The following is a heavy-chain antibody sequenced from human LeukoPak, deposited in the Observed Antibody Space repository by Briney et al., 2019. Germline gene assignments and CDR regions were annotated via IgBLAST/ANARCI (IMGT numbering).Heavy chain of an antibody. CDR1: GFTFSSYA. CDR3: AKDPGYCSGGSCYGDLGYFDY. J-gene: IGHJ4*02. Sequence: PGGSLRLSCAASGFTFSSYAMHWVRQAPGKGLEWVAVISYDGSNKYYADSVKGRFTISRDNSKNTLYLQMNSLRAEDTAVYYCAKDPGYCSGGSCYGDLGYFDYWGQGTLVTVSS. V-gene: IGHV3-30-3*01. CDR2: ISYDGSNK. D-gene: IGHD2-15*01.